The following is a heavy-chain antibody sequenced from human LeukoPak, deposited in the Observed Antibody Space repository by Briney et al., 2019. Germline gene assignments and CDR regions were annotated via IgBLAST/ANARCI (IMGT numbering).Heavy chain of an antibody. J-gene: IGHJ4*02. CDR1: GYTFTGYY. CDR3: ARVGGTAYSSGWRSSMGDDY. CDR2: INPNSGGT. V-gene: IGHV1-2*02. Sequence: ASVKVSCKASGYTFTGYYMHWVRQAPGQGLEWMGWINPNSGGTNYAQKFQGRVTMTRDTAISTAYMELSRLRSDDTAVYYCARVGGTAYSSGWRSSMGDDYWGQGTLVTVSS. D-gene: IGHD6-19*01.